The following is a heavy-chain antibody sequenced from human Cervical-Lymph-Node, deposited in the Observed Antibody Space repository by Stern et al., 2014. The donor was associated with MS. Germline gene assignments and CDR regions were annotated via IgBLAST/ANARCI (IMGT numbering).Heavy chain of an antibody. CDR2: IWYDGSNK. Sequence: VQLEESGGGVVQPGRSLRLSCAASGFTFSSYGMHWVRQAPGKGLEWVAVIWYDGSNKCYADSVKGRFTISRDNSKNTLYLQMNSLRAEDTAIYYCARDQSFHFDYWGQGTLVTVSS. V-gene: IGHV3-33*01. CDR3: ARDQSFHFDY. J-gene: IGHJ4*02. D-gene: IGHD1-26*01. CDR1: GFTFSSYG.